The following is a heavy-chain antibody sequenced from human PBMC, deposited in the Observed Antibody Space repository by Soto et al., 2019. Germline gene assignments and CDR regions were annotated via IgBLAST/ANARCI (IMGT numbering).Heavy chain of an antibody. D-gene: IGHD2-2*01. Sequence: KVSCKASGGTFSSYTISWVRQAPGQGLEWMGRIIPILGIANYAQKFQGRVTITADKSTSTAYMELSSLRSEDTAVYYCARHCSSTSCQDYWGQGTSVTVSS. CDR3: ARHCSSTSCQDY. V-gene: IGHV1-69*02. CDR1: GGTFSSYT. J-gene: IGHJ4*02. CDR2: IIPILGIA.